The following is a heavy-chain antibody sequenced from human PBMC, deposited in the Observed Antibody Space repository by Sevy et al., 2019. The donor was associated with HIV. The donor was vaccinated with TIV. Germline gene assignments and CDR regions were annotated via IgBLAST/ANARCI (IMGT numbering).Heavy chain of an antibody. CDR1: GITFSSSS. CDR2: IRQGGSAE. CDR3: ARIVSLGY. Sequence: GESLKISCAAPGITFSSSSMTWVRQAPGKGLEGVATIRQGGSAEYYVDSVKGRFTMHRDHAKNSLYREMNSLIAVGAAVYFCARIVSLGYWGQGTLVTVSS. V-gene: IGHV3-7*01. J-gene: IGHJ4*02. D-gene: IGHD2-15*01.